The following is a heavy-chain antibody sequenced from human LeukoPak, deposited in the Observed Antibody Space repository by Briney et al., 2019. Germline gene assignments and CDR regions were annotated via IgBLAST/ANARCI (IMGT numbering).Heavy chain of an antibody. V-gene: IGHV4-59*11. CDR1: DDSFSSHY. J-gene: IGHJ3*02. CDR3: ARDLVTVTKGFDI. D-gene: IGHD4-17*01. CDR2: ISYIGST. Sequence: PSETLSLTCAVSDDSFSSHYWTWIRQPPGKGLEWIWYISYIGSTNYNPSLKSRATISIDTSKNEFSLKLTSVTAADTAVYYCARDLVTVTKGFDIWGQGTMVTVSS.